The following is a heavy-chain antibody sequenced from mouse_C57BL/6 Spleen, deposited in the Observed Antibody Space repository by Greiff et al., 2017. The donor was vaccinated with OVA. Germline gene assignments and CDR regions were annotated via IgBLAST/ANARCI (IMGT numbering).Heavy chain of an antibody. J-gene: IGHJ3*01. V-gene: IGHV1-50*01. Sequence: VQLQQPGAELVKPGASVKLSCKASGYTFTSYWMQWVKQRPGQGLEWIGEIDPSDSYTNYNQKFKGKATLTVDTSSSTAYMQLSSLTSEDSAVYYCARGVIYYYGSRGFAYWGQGTLVTVSA. CDR3: ARGVIYYYGSRGFAY. D-gene: IGHD1-1*01. CDR2: IDPSDSYT. CDR1: GYTFTSYW.